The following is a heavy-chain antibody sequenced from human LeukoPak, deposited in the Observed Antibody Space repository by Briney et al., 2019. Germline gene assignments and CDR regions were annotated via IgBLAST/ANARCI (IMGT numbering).Heavy chain of an antibody. Sequence: PGGSLRLSCTTSGFTFGDHGVSWFRQAPGKGLEWVSSISDSGGYTFYADSVKGRFTISRDNSKNTVYLQMNSLRAEDTAVYYCAKGGSYRSQPYFDYWGQGTPVTVSS. CDR2: ISDSGGYT. V-gene: IGHV3-23*01. CDR3: AKGGSYRSQPYFDY. D-gene: IGHD3-16*02. CDR1: GFTFGDHG. J-gene: IGHJ4*02.